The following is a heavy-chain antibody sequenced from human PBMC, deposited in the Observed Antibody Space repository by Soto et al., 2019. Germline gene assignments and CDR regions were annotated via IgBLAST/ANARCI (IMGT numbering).Heavy chain of an antibody. V-gene: IGHV1-69*13. CDR2: SIPIFGTA. J-gene: IGHJ6*02. CDR3: ARGRGYSGDDHYYYFDMDV. Sequence: SVKVSCKASGGTFNNYPITWVRQAPGQGLEWMGGSIPIFGTANYAQKFQGRVTISVDESTSTAYIELSSLRSEDTAVYYCARGRGYSGDDHYYYFDMDVWGQGTTVTVSS. CDR1: GGTFNNYP. D-gene: IGHD5-12*01.